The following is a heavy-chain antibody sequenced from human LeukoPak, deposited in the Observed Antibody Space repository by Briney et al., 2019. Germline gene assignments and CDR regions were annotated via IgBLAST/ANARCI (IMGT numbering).Heavy chain of an antibody. CDR1: GGSISSHY. CDR2: IYYSGST. J-gene: IGHJ5*02. CDR3: ARGHCSSTSCSRNWFDP. D-gene: IGHD2-2*01. Sequence: SETLSLTCTVSGGSISSHYWSWIRQPPGKGLEWIGYIYYSGSTNYNPSLKSRDTISVDTSKNQFSLKLSSVTAADTAVYYCARGHCSSTSCSRNWFDPWGQGTLVTVSS. V-gene: IGHV4-59*11.